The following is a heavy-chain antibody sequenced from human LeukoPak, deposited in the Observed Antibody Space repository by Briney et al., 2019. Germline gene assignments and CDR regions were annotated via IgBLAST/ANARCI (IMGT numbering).Heavy chain of an antibody. D-gene: IGHD2-2*01. J-gene: IGHJ4*02. V-gene: IGHV3-23*01. CDR1: GFTFSSYA. Sequence: GGSLRLSCAASGFTFSSYAMSWVRQAPGKGLEWVSTIRRSDGSTYYADSVKGRLTISRDNSKNTLYLQMNSLRAEDTAIYYCAKDARSVVIVPAALFDFWGQGTLVTVSS. CDR3: AKDARSVVIVPAALFDF. CDR2: IRRSDGST.